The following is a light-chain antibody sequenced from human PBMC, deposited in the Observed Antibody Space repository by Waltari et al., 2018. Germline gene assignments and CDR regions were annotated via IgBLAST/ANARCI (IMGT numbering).Light chain of an antibody. CDR1: QSVLYSSNHNNY. CDR3: QQYYNTPYT. J-gene: IGKJ2*01. V-gene: IGKV4-1*01. Sequence: DIVMTQSPDSLAVSLGERATINRKSSQSVLYSSNHNNYLAWYQQKPGQPPKLLFYWSSTRESGVPDRCSGSGSGTGFTLTISSLQAEDVAVYYCQQYYNTPYTFGQGTKLEIK. CDR2: WSS.